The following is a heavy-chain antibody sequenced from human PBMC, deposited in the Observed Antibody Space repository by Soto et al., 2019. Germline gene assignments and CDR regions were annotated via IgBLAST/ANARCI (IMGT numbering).Heavy chain of an antibody. CDR1: GYTFTGYW. Sequence: GASVKVSCKASGYTFTGYWMNWVRQAPGQGREWIGWINPNSGHTNYAQKLQGRVTMTTDTSTSTAYMGLRSLRSDDTAVYYCARDLTGAMSRRFYYGMDVWGQGTTVTVSS. D-gene: IGHD4-17*01. J-gene: IGHJ6*02. CDR3: ARDLTGAMSRRFYYGMDV. V-gene: IGHV1-2*02. CDR2: INPNSGHT.